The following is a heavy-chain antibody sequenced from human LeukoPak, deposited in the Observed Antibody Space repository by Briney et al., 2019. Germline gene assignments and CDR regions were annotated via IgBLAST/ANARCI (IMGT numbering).Heavy chain of an antibody. V-gene: IGHV4-34*01. J-gene: IGHJ4*02. CDR3: ARLWFGESTNFDY. CDR1: GGSFSGYY. CDR2: INHSGST. D-gene: IGHD3-10*01. Sequence: PSETLSLTCAVYGGSFSGYYWSWIRQPPGKGLEWIGEINHSGSTNYNPSLKSRVTISVDTSKNQLSLKLSSVTAADTAVYYCARLWFGESTNFDYWGQGTLVTVSS.